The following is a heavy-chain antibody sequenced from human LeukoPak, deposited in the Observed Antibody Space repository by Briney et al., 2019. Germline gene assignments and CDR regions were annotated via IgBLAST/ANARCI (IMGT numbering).Heavy chain of an antibody. D-gene: IGHD6-13*01. V-gene: IGHV4-61*02. CDR2: IYTSGST. CDR1: GGSISSGSYY. Sequence: SQTLSLTCTVSGGSISSGSYYWSWIRQPAGKGLEWIVRIYTSGSTNYNPSLKSRVTISVDTSKNQFSLKLSSVTAADTAVYYCARYSSSWYRWGQGTLVTVSS. J-gene: IGHJ4*02. CDR3: ARYSSSWYR.